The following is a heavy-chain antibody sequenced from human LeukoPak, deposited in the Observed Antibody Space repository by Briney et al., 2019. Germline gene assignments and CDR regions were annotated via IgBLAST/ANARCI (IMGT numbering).Heavy chain of an antibody. CDR3: ARVPGTVTTVDY. J-gene: IGHJ4*02. D-gene: IGHD4-17*01. CDR2: INSDGSST. V-gene: IGHV3-74*01. Sequence: GGSLRLSCAASGFTFSTYWMHWVRQAPGKGLVWVSRINSDGSSTSYADSVKGRFTISRDNAKNTLYLQMNSLRAEDTAVYYCARVPGTVTTVDYWGQGTLVTVSS. CDR1: GFTFSTYW.